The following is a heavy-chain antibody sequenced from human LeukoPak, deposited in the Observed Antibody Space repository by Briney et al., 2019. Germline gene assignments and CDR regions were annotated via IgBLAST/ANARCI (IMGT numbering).Heavy chain of an antibody. Sequence: GGSLRLSCAASGFTFSTYGMHWVRQAPGKGLEWVALISYDGSNKYYTDSVKGRFTVSRDNSKNTLYLQMNSLRAEDTAVYYCANTNYYDSSGYFWWGQGTLVTVSS. CDR2: ISYDGSNK. J-gene: IGHJ4*02. CDR1: GFTFSTYG. D-gene: IGHD3-22*01. V-gene: IGHV3-30*18. CDR3: ANTNYYDSSGYFW.